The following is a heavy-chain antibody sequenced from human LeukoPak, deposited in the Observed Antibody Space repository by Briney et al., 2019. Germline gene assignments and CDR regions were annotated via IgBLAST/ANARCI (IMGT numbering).Heavy chain of an antibody. CDR1: GFTVSSNY. J-gene: IGHJ6*03. V-gene: IGHV3-11*04. D-gene: IGHD3-10*01. Sequence: KAGGSLRLSCAASGFTVSSNYMSWVRQAPGKGLEWVSYISSSGSTIYYADSVKGRFTISRDNAKNSLYLQMNSLRAEDTAVYYCARVLNYWGSGSLYYYYYMDVWGKGTTVTISS. CDR2: ISSSGSTI. CDR3: ARVLNYWGSGSLYYYYYMDV.